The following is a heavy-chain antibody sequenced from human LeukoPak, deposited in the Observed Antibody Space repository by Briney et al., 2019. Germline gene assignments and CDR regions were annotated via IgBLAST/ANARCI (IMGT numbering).Heavy chain of an antibody. CDR2: ISRSGGAT. V-gene: IGHV3-23*01. J-gene: IGHJ5*02. CDR3: AKCSGPYSSTCRNWFDP. Sequence: PGGSLRLSCAASGFTFSTSAMSWVRQAPGKGLEWVSTISRSGGATFYADSVKGRFTISRDNSKNTLFLQMNSLRVDDTAVYYCAKCSGPYSSTCRNWFDPWGQGTLVTVSS. D-gene: IGHD6-13*01. CDR1: GFTFSTSA.